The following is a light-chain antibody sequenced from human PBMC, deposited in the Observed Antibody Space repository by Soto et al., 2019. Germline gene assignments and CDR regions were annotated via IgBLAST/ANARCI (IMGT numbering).Light chain of an antibody. CDR3: QQYNNFRWT. CDR1: QRGSWW. CDR2: DAS. Sequence: DIQMTQSPSTLSASVGHRLTITCRASQRGSWWLAWYQQKPGKAPKLLIYDASTLESGVPLRFRDSASGTEFTLTSSSLQPDDVATYYCQQYNNFRWTLGQGTKVEIK. J-gene: IGKJ1*01. V-gene: IGKV1-5*01.